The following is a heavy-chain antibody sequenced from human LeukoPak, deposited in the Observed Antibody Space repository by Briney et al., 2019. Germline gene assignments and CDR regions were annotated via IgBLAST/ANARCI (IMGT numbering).Heavy chain of an antibody. Sequence: PLASVKVSCKASGYTFTGYYMHWVRQAPGQGLGWMGWINPNSGGTNYAQKFQGRVTMTRDTSISTAYMELSRLRSDDTAVYYCARPLNFVTTDYYYYGMDVWGQGTTVTVSS. D-gene: IGHD4-4*01. J-gene: IGHJ6*02. CDR3: ARPLNFVTTDYYYYGMDV. CDR1: GYTFTGYY. V-gene: IGHV1-2*02. CDR2: INPNSGGT.